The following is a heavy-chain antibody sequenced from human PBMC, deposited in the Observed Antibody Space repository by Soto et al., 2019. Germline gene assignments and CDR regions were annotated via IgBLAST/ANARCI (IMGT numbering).Heavy chain of an antibody. J-gene: IGHJ6*02. Sequence: QVQLVQSGAEVKKPGSSVKVSCKSSGDTFISYAISWVRQAPGQGLEWMGGVVPMFGIPNYAQKFQGRVTIIPDEATRSAYMVTITVATDETAVYYWARSGSTVETAMVCRYILGNDDWCQGASVSDSS. V-gene: IGHV1-69*05. CDR2: VVPMFGIP. CDR3: ARSGSTVETAMVCRYILGNDD. CDR1: GDTFISYA. D-gene: IGHD5-18*01.